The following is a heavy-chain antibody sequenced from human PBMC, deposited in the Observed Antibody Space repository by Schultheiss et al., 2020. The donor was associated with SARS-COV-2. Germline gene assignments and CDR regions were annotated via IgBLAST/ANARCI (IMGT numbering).Heavy chain of an antibody. CDR2: IYYSGST. V-gene: IGHV4-59*12. CDR3: AIRLRPTGGGYFQH. CDR1: GGSISSYY. Sequence: SETLSLTCTVSGGSISSYYWSWIRQPPGKGLEWIGYIYYSGSTNYNPSLKSRVTISVDTSKNQFSLKLSSVTAADTAVYYCAIRLRPTGGGYFQHWGQGTLVTVSS. D-gene: IGHD4-17*01. J-gene: IGHJ1*01.